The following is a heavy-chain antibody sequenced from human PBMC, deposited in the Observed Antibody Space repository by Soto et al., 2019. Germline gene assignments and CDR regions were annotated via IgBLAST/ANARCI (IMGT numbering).Heavy chain of an antibody. J-gene: IGHJ4*02. D-gene: IGHD3-22*01. CDR1: GGSISSSSYD. CDR2: IYYSGST. Sequence: ETLSLTCTVSGGSISSSSYDWGWIRQPPGKGLEWIGSIYYSGSTYYNPPLKSRVTISVDTSKNQFSLKLSSVTAADTAVYYCARRPHYEEFDYWGQGTLVTVSS. CDR3: ARRPHYEEFDY. V-gene: IGHV4-39*01.